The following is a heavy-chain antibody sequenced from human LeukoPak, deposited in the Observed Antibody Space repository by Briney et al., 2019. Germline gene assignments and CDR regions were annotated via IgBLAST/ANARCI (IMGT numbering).Heavy chain of an antibody. CDR3: ARAAPYYYYMDV. J-gene: IGHJ6*03. D-gene: IGHD6-25*01. Sequence: ASVKVSCKASAYTFTSYGISWVRQAPGQGLEWMGWISAYNGNTNYAQKLQGRVTMTTDTSTSTAYMELRSLRSDDTAVYYCARAAPYYYYMDVWGKGTTVNVSS. V-gene: IGHV1-18*01. CDR2: ISAYNGNT. CDR1: AYTFTSYG.